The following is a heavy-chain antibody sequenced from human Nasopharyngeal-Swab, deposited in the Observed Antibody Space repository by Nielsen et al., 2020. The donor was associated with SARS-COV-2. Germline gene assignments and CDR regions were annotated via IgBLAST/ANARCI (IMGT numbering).Heavy chain of an antibody. J-gene: IGHJ6*03. Sequence: GESLKISCAASGFTFSSYSMNWVRQAPGKGLEWVSYISSSSSTIYYADSVKGRFTISRDNAKNSLYLQMNSLRAEDTAVYYCARDVAVETYYYYYMDVWGKGTTVTVSS. V-gene: IGHV3-48*01. CDR3: ARDVAVETYYYYYMDV. D-gene: IGHD2-2*01. CDR2: ISSSSSTI. CDR1: GFTFSSYS.